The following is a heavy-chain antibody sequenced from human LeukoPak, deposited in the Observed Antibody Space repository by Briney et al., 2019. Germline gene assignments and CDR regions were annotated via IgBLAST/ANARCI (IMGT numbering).Heavy chain of an antibody. V-gene: IGHV1-58*01. CDR3: AADGSSGWYERAFDI. J-gene: IGHJ3*02. Sequence: SVKVSCKASGFTFTSSAVQWVRQARGQRLEWIGWIVVGSGNTNYAQKFQERVIITRDMSTSTAYMELSSLRSEDTAVYYCAADGSSGWYERAFDIWGQGTMVTVSS. CDR2: IVVGSGNT. D-gene: IGHD6-19*01. CDR1: GFTFTSSA.